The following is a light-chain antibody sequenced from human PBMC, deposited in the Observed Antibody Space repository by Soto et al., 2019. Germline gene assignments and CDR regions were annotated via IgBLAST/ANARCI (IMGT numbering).Light chain of an antibody. CDR2: DSS. CDR1: QSLSSNF. Sequence: EIVLIQSPATLSLSPGERATLSCRASQSLSSNFLASYQQKPGQPPRLLIYDSSTRATGFPDRFSGSGSGTDFTLTIIRLELEDFAVSYCQQYDISPWTFGQGTKVDIK. J-gene: IGKJ1*01. V-gene: IGKV3-20*01. CDR3: QQYDISPWT.